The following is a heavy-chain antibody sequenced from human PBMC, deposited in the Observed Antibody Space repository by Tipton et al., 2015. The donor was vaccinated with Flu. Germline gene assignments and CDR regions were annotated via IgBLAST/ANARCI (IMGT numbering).Heavy chain of an antibody. CDR1: GESFSGSH. V-gene: IGHV4-34*01. D-gene: IGHD5-24*01. Sequence: LRLSCTAYGESFSGSHWSWIRRPPGRGLEWIGEICPDGSSANNASLKSRVTISIDTSKNQFTLKLSSVTAADTGVYFCARGQDAYKQGHWGQGTLVTVSS. CDR2: ICPDGSS. CDR3: ARGQDAYKQGH. J-gene: IGHJ4*02.